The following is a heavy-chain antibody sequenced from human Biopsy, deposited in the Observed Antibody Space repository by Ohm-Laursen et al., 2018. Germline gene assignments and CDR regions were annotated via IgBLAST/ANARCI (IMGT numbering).Heavy chain of an antibody. D-gene: IGHD3-22*01. CDR2: IKNEIDGGTT. V-gene: IGHV3-15*01. J-gene: IGHJ3*02. Sequence: LSLTCAASGFTFSHAWMSWVRQAPGKGLEWVGRIKNEIDGGTTDCAAPVKGRFTILRDDSKNMLFLQMDSLKTEDTAVYYCTHHYDASDDVFDIWGQGTVVTVSS. CDR3: THHYDASDDVFDI. CDR1: GFTFSHAW.